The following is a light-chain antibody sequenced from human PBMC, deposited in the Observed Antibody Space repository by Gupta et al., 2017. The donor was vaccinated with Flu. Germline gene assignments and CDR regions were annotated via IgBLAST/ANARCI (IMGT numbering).Light chain of an antibody. Sequence: DIVMTQSPDSLAVSLGERATINCKSSQTILSTSNDRHYLAWYQQKPGQSPKLLIYWASTRDSGVPDRFRGSASGTEFTLTISSLQAEDVAVYYCQQDNSIPITFGQGTRLEIK. V-gene: IGKV4-1*01. CDR2: WAS. CDR1: QTILSTSNDRHY. J-gene: IGKJ5*01. CDR3: QQDNSIPIT.